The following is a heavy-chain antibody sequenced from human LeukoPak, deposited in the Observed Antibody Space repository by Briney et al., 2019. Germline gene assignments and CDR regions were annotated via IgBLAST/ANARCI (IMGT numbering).Heavy chain of an antibody. D-gene: IGHD6-13*01. V-gene: IGHV3-30*02. Sequence: GGSPRLSCAASGFTFSSYGMHWVRQAPGKGLEWVAVIWYGGSNKHYADSVKGRFTISRDNSKNTLYLQMNSLRAEDTAVYYCAKERVAAAGRPYYYYMDVWGKGTTVTVSS. J-gene: IGHJ6*03. CDR1: GFTFSSYG. CDR3: AKERVAAAGRPYYYYMDV. CDR2: IWYGGSNK.